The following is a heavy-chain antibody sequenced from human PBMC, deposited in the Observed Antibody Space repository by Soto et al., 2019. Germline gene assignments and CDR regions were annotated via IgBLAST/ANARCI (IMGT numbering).Heavy chain of an antibody. Sequence: SETLSLTCTVSGGSISSGGYYWSWIRQHPGKGLEWIGYIYYSGSTYYNPSLKSRVTISVDTSKNQFSLKLSSVTAADTAVYYCARECKTVLLEHGSAWFDPLGQGTLATVST. J-gene: IGHJ5*02. CDR1: GGSISSGGYY. CDR3: ARECKTVLLEHGSAWFDP. CDR2: IYYSGST. V-gene: IGHV4-31*03. D-gene: IGHD2-15*01.